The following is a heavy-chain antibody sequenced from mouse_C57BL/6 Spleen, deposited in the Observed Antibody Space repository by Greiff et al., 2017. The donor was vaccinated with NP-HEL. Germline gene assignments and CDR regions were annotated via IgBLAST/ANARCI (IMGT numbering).Heavy chain of an antibody. CDR2: IDPETGGT. J-gene: IGHJ4*01. V-gene: IGHV1-15*01. CDR3: TRYITTVVASMDY. CDR1: GYTFTDYE. Sequence: VQLQESGAELVRPGASVTLSCKASGYTFTDYEMHWVKQTPVHGLEWIGAIDPETGGTAYNQKFKGKAILTADKSSSTAYMELRSLTSEDSAVYYFTRYITTVVASMDYWGQGTSVTVSS. D-gene: IGHD1-1*01.